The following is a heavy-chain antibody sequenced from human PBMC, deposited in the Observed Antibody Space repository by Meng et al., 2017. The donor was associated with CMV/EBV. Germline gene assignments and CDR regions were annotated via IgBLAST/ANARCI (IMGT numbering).Heavy chain of an antibody. J-gene: IGHJ5*02. CDR2: SFYTGST. V-gene: IGHV4-39*07. CDR1: GDSINSNTHY. CDR3: VREYSGSYLAGT. Sequence: GSLRLSCAVSGDSINSNTHYWGWIRQPPGKGLEWIGSSFYTGSTYYNPSLKSRVTISVDTSKNQISLQLNSVTAADTAVYYCVREYSGSYLAGTWGQGTLVTVSS. D-gene: IGHD1-26*01.